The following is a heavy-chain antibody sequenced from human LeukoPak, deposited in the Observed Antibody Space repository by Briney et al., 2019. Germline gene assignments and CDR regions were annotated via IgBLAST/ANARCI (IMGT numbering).Heavy chain of an antibody. CDR1: GGSISSSRYY. V-gene: IGHV3-23*01. CDR3: AKDRGPFLVGFFDY. CDR2: ISGSGGTT. Sequence: PSETLSLPCTVSGGSISSSRYYWRWVRQPPGKGLEWVSGISGSGGTTYYADSVKGRFTISRDNSKNTLYLQMNSLRADDTAVYYCAKDRGPFLVGFFDYWGQGTLVTVSS. D-gene: IGHD1-26*01. J-gene: IGHJ4*02.